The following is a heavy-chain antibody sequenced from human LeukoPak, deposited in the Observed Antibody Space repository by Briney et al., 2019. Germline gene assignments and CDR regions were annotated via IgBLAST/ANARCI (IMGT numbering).Heavy chain of an antibody. CDR2: IKQDGSEK. J-gene: IGHJ4*02. V-gene: IGHV3-7*01. Sequence: GGSLRLSCAASGFTFSNYWMSWVRQAPGKGLEWVANIKQDGSEKYYMDSVKGRFTISRDNAKNSLYLQMNSLRAEDTAVYYCARDLAWGGYWGQGTLVTVSS. CDR3: ARDLAWGGY. D-gene: IGHD7-27*01. CDR1: GFTFSNYW.